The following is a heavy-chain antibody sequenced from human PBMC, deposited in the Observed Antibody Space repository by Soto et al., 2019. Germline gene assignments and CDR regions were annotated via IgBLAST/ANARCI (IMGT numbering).Heavy chain of an antibody. J-gene: IGHJ6*02. Sequence: SVKVSCKASGGTFSSYAISWVRQAPGQGLEWMGGIIPIFGTANYAQKFQGRVTITADKSTSTAYMELSSLRSEDTAVYYCARPLHRNYYYYGMDVWGQGTTVTVSS. CDR1: GGTFSSYA. CDR3: ARPLHRNYYYYGMDV. CDR2: IIPIFGTA. V-gene: IGHV1-69*06.